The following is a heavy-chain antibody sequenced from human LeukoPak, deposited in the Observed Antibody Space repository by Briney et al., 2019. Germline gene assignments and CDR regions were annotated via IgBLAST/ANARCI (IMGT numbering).Heavy chain of an antibody. CDR3: AKVHALTNYDSSGYYYYLDY. CDR2: ISGSGGST. D-gene: IGHD3-22*01. CDR1: GFTLSSYA. J-gene: IGHJ4*02. V-gene: IGHV3-23*01. Sequence: GGSLRLSCAASGFTLSSYAMSWVRQASGKGLEWVSAISGSGGSTYYADSVKGRFTISRDNSKNTLYLQMNSLRAEDTAVYYCAKVHALTNYDSSGYYYYLDYWGQGTLVTVSS.